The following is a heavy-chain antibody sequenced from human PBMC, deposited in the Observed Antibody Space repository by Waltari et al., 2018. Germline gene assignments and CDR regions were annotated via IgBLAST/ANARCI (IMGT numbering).Heavy chain of an antibody. CDR3: AKGANFWSGWGRDY. CDR2: ISGSGGST. V-gene: IGHV3-23*01. Sequence: EVQLLESGGGLVQPGGSLSLSCAASGFTFSSYAMSWVRQAPGKGLEWVSAISGSGGSTYYADSVKGRFTISRDNSKNTLYLQMNSLRADDTAVYYCAKGANFWSGWGRDYWGQGTLVTVSS. J-gene: IGHJ4*02. D-gene: IGHD3-3*01. CDR1: GFTFSSYA.